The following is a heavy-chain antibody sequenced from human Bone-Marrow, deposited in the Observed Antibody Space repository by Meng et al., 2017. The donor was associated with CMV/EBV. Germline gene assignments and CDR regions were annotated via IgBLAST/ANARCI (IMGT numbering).Heavy chain of an antibody. J-gene: IGHJ4*02. Sequence: ASAKVSCKASGYTFTSYGISWVRQAPGQGLEWMGWISAYNGNTNYAQKVQGRVTVTTDTSTSTAYMELRSLRSDDTAVYYCARPYTIFGVVIPGVLDYWGQGTLVTVSS. CDR3: ARPYTIFGVVIPGVLDY. CDR1: GYTFTSYG. D-gene: IGHD3-3*01. CDR2: ISAYNGNT. V-gene: IGHV1-18*01.